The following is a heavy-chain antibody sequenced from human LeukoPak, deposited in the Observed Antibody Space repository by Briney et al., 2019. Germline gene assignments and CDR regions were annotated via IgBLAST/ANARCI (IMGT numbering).Heavy chain of an antibody. Sequence: GGSLRLSCAASGFTFSDSWMSWVRQAPGKGLEWVANMNQDGSAKDYADSVKGRFTISRDNARNSLYLQMSSLRAEDTAVYYCATYTHWVAGDVWGQGTTVTASS. CDR2: MNQDGSAK. CDR1: GFTFSDSW. CDR3: ATYTHWVAGDV. D-gene: IGHD3-16*01. V-gene: IGHV3-7*01. J-gene: IGHJ6*02.